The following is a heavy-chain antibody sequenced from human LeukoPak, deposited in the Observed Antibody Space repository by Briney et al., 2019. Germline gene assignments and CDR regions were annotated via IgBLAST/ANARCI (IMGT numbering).Heavy chain of an antibody. CDR3: AREEPYSSGWYPH. V-gene: IGHV3-7*01. D-gene: IGHD6-19*01. CDR2: IKQDGSDR. J-gene: IGHJ4*02. Sequence: GGSLRLSCAASGFTFSSYAMHWVRQAPGTGLEWVANIKQDGSDRNYVTSVRGRFTISRDNAKNSLYLQMNSLRAEDTAVYYCAREEPYSSGWYPHWGQGTLVTVSS. CDR1: GFTFSSYA.